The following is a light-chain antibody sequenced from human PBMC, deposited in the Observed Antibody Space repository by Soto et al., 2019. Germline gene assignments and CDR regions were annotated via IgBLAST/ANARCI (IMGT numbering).Light chain of an antibody. CDR1: QSVSSF. CDR3: QQRSDWPWT. Sequence: EIVVTQSPATLSVSPGDRATLSCRASQSVSSFLAWYQHKPGQAPRPLIYDASNRATGIPARFSGSGPGTDFTLTISNLEPEDFAVYYCQQRSDWPWTFGQGTKVDIK. CDR2: DAS. J-gene: IGKJ1*01. V-gene: IGKV3-11*01.